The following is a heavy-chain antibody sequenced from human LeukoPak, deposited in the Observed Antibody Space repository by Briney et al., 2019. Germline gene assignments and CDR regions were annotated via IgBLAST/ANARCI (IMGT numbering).Heavy chain of an antibody. D-gene: IGHD3-9*01. V-gene: IGHV1-2*02. J-gene: IGHJ4*02. CDR2: INPNSGGT. Sequence: GASVKVSCKASGYTFTGYYMRWVRQAPGQGLEWMGWINPNSGGTNYAQKFQGRVTMTRNTSISTAYMELSSLRSEDTAVYYCARLDILTGYSSDYWGQGTLVTVSS. CDR1: GYTFTGYY. CDR3: ARLDILTGYSSDY.